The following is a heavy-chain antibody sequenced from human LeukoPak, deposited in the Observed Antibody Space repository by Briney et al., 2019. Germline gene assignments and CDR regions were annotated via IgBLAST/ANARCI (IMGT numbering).Heavy chain of an antibody. J-gene: IGHJ4*02. V-gene: IGHV3-7*01. CDR1: GFPFSSYW. CDR2: IKQDGSEK. D-gene: IGHD3-10*01. Sequence: GGSLRLSCAASGFPFSSYWMNWVRQTPGKGLEWVANIKQDGSEKYYLDSVEGRFTISRDNAKNSLYLQMNSLTADNTGVYYCARWIGGFDYWGQGALVTASS. CDR3: ARWIGGFDY.